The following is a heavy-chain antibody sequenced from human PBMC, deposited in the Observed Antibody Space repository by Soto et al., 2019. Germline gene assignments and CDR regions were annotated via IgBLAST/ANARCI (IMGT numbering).Heavy chain of an antibody. CDR1: GFPFSSYA. D-gene: IGHD6-13*01. J-gene: IGHJ3*01. Sequence: EMQLLESGGGLVQPGGSLRLSCVASGFPFSSYAMSWVRQTPGQGLEWASGISGSGVLTYYADAVKGRLTISRDNSNNTLSLQVHSLSVEHTAVYFFAKGGYHSVFDVWGQGTMDTVSA. CDR2: ISGSGVLT. V-gene: IGHV3-23*01. CDR3: AKGGYHSVFDV.